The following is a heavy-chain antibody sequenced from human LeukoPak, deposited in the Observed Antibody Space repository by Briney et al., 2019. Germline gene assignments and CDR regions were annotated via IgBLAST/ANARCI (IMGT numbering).Heavy chain of an antibody. V-gene: IGHV3-30*18. CDR1: GFTFSSYG. CDR3: AKNNLERPL. Sequence: GRSLRLSCAASGFTFSSYGMPWVRQAPGKGLEWVAVISYDGSNKYYADSVKCLFTISRDNSKNTLYLQMNSLRAEYAAVYYCAKNNLERPLWGQGTLVTVSS. CDR2: ISYDGSNK. J-gene: IGHJ4*02. D-gene: IGHD1-1*01.